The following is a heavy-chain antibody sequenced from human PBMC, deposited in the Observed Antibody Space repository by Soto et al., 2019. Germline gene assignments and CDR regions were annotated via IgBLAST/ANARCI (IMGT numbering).Heavy chain of an antibody. Sequence: GASVKVSCKASGGTFSSYAISWVRQAPGQGLEWMGIINPSGGSTSYAQKFQGRVTMTRDTSTSTVYMELSSLRSEDSAVYYCARENLGLNYWGQGTLVTVSS. CDR1: GGTFSSYA. CDR2: INPSGGST. J-gene: IGHJ4*02. CDR3: ARENLGLNY. V-gene: IGHV1-46*01.